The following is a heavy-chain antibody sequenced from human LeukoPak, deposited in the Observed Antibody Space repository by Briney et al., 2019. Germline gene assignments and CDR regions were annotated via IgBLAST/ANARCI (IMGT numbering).Heavy chain of an antibody. J-gene: IGHJ4*02. CDR1: GFTFSGSA. CDR2: IRSKANSYAT. Sequence: GGSLKLSCAASGFTFSGSAMHWVRQASGKGLEWVGRIRSKANSYATAYAASVKGRFTVSRDDSKNTAYLQMNSLKTEDTAVYYCTRVDTAMPNPYYFDYWGQGTLVTVSS. CDR3: TRVDTAMPNPYYFDY. V-gene: IGHV3-73*01. D-gene: IGHD5-18*01.